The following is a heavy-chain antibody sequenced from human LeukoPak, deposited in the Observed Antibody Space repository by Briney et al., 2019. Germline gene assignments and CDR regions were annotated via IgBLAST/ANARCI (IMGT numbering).Heavy chain of an antibody. Sequence: GSLRLSCAASGFTFSDYYMSWIRQAPGKGLEWIGSIYYSGSTNYNPSLKSRVTISLDTSKNQFSLKLSSVTAADTAVYYCARDYYDRGYYYYYMDVWGKGTTVTISS. CDR2: IYYSGST. CDR3: ARDYYDRGYYYYYMDV. CDR1: GFTFSDYY. D-gene: IGHD3-22*01. V-gene: IGHV4-59*12. J-gene: IGHJ6*03.